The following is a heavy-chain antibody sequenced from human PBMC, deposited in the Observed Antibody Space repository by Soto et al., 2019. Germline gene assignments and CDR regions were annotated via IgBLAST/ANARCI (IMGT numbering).Heavy chain of an antibody. Sequence: EVQLVESGGGLVQPGGSLRLSCAASGFTFSSYEMNWVRQAPGKGLEWVSYISSSGSTIYYADSVKGRFTISRDNAKNSLYLQMNSLRAEDTAVYYCARGRSPAAAGTSKPDYWGQGTLVTVSS. CDR3: ARGRSPAAAGTSKPDY. CDR1: GFTFSSYE. V-gene: IGHV3-48*03. CDR2: ISSSGSTI. D-gene: IGHD6-13*01. J-gene: IGHJ4*02.